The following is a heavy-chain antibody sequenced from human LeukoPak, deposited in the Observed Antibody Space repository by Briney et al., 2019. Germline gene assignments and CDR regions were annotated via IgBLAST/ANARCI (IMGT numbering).Heavy chain of an antibody. J-gene: IGHJ3*02. CDR3: AKSGYCGGDCYYAFDI. CDR1: GGSISSSSYY. V-gene: IGHV4-39*01. D-gene: IGHD2-21*02. CDR2: IYYSGIT. Sequence: SETLSLTCTVSGGSISSSSYYWGWIRQPPGKGLEGIERIYYSGITYYNPSLKSRVTISVDTSKNQFPLKLSSVTAADTAVYYCAKSGYCGGDCYYAFDIWGQGTMVTVSS.